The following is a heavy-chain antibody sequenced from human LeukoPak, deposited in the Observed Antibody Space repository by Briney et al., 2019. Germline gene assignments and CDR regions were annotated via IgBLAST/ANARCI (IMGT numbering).Heavy chain of an antibody. CDR2: IYYSGST. D-gene: IGHD3-16*01. J-gene: IGHJ4*02. CDR3: ARQGGDYVWGRVTHRPFDY. Sequence: PSETLSLTCTVSGGSISSSSYYWGWIRQPPGKGLEWIGSIYYSGSTYYNPSLKSRVTISVDTSKNQFSRKLSSVTAADTAVYYCARQGGDYVWGRVTHRPFDYWGQGTLVTVSS. CDR1: GGSISSSSYY. V-gene: IGHV4-39*01.